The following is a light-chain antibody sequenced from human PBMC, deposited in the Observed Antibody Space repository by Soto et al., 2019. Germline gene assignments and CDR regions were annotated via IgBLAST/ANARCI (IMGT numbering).Light chain of an antibody. Sequence: QPVLTQPPSASGTPGQRVTISCSGSSSNIGSNTVNWYQQVPRTAPKLLIYSNNQRPSGVPDRFSGSKSGTSVSLAISGLQSEDEADYYCAAWDDSLNGVVLGGGTKLTVL. CDR3: AAWDDSLNGVV. CDR2: SNN. J-gene: IGLJ2*01. V-gene: IGLV1-44*01. CDR1: SSNIGSNT.